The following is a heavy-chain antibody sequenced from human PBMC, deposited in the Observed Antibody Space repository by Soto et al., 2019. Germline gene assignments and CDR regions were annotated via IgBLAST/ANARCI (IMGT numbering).Heavy chain of an antibody. V-gene: IGHV3-30*18. D-gene: IGHD3-10*01. Sequence: QVQLVESGGGVVQPGRSLRLSCAASGFTFSSYGMHWVRKAPGKGLEWVAVIIYDGSTKYYADSVKGRFTISRDNSKSTLYLQMNSLRAEETAVYYCAKDRIGAGVRGYFDYWGQGTLVSVSS. CDR3: AKDRIGAGVRGYFDY. CDR1: GFTFSSYG. J-gene: IGHJ4*02. CDR2: IIYDGSTK.